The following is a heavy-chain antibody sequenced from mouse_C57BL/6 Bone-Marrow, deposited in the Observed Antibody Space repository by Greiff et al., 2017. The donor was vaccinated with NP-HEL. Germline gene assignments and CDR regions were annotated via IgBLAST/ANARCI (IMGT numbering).Heavy chain of an antibody. D-gene: IGHD1-1*01. V-gene: IGHV1-55*01. J-gene: IGHJ1*03. CDR1: GYTFTSYW. Sequence: VQLQQPEAELVKPGASVKMSCKASGYTFTSYWITWVKQRPGQGLEWIGDIYPGSGSTNYNEKFKSKATLTVDTSSSTAYMQLSSLTSEDSAVYYCAKSGSSYLYFDVWGTGTTVTVSS. CDR3: AKSGSSYLYFDV. CDR2: IYPGSGST.